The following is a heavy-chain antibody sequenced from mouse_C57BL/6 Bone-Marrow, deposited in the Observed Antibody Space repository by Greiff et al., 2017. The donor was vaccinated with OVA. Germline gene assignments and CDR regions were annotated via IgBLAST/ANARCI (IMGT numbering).Heavy chain of an antibody. CDR2: IDPETGGT. J-gene: IGHJ1*03. CDR1: GYTFTDYE. CDR3: TKEGEYYYGSSHYWYFDV. D-gene: IGHD1-1*01. Sequence: VQLQQSGAELVRPGASVTLSCKASGYTFTDYEMHWVKQTPVHGLEWIGAIDPETGGTAYNQKFKGKAILTADKSSSTAYMELRSLTSEDSAVYYCTKEGEYYYGSSHYWYFDVWGTGTTVTVSS. V-gene: IGHV1-15*01.